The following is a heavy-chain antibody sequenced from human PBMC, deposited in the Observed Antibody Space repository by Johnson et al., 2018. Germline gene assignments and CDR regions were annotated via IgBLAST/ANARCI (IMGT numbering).Heavy chain of an antibody. CDR3: ARGYQSSSSLGAFDI. CDR2: IYYSGST. Sequence: QVQLQESGPGLVKPSETXSLTCTVSGGSISSYYWSWIRQPPGKGLEWIGYIYYSGSTNYNPSLKSRVTISVDTSKNQFSLKLSSVTAADTAVYYCARGYQSSSSLGAFDIWGQGTMVTVSS. CDR1: GGSISSYY. J-gene: IGHJ3*02. V-gene: IGHV4-59*01. D-gene: IGHD6-6*01.